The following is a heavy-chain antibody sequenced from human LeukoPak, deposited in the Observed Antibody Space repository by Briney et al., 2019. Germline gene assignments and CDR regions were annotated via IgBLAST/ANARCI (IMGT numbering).Heavy chain of an antibody. D-gene: IGHD6-19*01. Sequence: PGGSLRLSCAASGFTFNNYGIHWVRQAPGKGLEWVTFILFDASNKYYADSVKGRFTISRDDSKSTVYLQMNSLRPEDTALYYCAKGGSRGTYYFDYWGQGTLVTVSS. CDR1: GFTFNNYG. V-gene: IGHV3-30*02. J-gene: IGHJ4*02. CDR2: ILFDASNK. CDR3: AKGGSRGTYYFDY.